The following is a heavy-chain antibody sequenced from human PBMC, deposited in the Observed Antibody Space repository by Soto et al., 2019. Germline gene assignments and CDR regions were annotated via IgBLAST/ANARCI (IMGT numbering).Heavy chain of an antibody. J-gene: IGHJ3*02. CDR3: ATASVGYAFDI. D-gene: IGHD2-2*03. V-gene: IGHV3-66*01. CDR1: GFTASSNY. CDR2: IYSGGST. Sequence: PGGSLRLSCAASGFTASSNYMNWVRQAPGKGLEWVSLIYSGGSTYYADSVKGRFTISRDNSKNTLFLQMNSLRAEDTAVYYCATASVGYAFDIWGQGTMVTVSS.